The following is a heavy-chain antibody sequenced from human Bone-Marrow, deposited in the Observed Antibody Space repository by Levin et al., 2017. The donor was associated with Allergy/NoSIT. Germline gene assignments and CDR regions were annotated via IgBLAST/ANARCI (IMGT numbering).Heavy chain of an antibody. CDR3: TRGWYSFDS. CDR2: INSDGSNT. V-gene: IGHV3-74*03. Sequence: LSLTCAASGLSFNTSWMHWVRQAPGKGLVRVSRINSDGSNTEYADSVKGRFTISRDNARDTLYLQMNSLRVEDTAVYYCTRGWYSFDSWGQGTLVTVSS. J-gene: IGHJ4*02. CDR1: GLSFNTSW.